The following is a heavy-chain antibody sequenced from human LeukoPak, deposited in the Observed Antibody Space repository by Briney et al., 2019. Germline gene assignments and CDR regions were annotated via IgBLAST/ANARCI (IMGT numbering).Heavy chain of an antibody. D-gene: IGHD7-27*01. Sequence: ASVKVSCKASGYTFTDYYIHWVRRAPGQGLEWIGWINPNSGDTKYAQKFQGRVAKTRDTSVTTVYMELNRLRADDTAVYYCARGALGFDFWGQGTLVTVSS. J-gene: IGHJ4*02. CDR3: ARGALGFDF. CDR1: GYTFTDYY. CDR2: INPNSGDT. V-gene: IGHV1-2*02.